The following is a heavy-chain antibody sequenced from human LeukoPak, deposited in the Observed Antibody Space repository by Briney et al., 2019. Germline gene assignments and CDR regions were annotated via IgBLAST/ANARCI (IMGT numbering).Heavy chain of an antibody. Sequence: EASVKVSCKASGYTFTSYGISWVRQAPGQGLEWMGWISAYNGNTNYAQKLQGRVTMTTDTSTSTAYMELRSLRSGDTAVYYCARLDTAEYYYYGMDVWGQGTTVTVSS. CDR2: ISAYNGNT. CDR1: GYTFTSYG. D-gene: IGHD5-18*01. V-gene: IGHV1-18*01. CDR3: ARLDTAEYYYYGMDV. J-gene: IGHJ6*02.